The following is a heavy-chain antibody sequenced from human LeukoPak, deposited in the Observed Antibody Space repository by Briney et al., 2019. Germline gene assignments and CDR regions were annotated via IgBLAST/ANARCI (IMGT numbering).Heavy chain of an antibody. D-gene: IGHD1-20*01. Sequence: SETLSLTCAVSGYSISSGYYWGWIRQPPGKGLEWIGSIYYSGSTYYNPSLKSRVTISVDTSKNQFSLKLSSVTAADTAVYYCARQPSDRITGTTGGQFDYWGQGTLVTVSS. V-gene: IGHV4-38-2*01. CDR2: IYYSGST. CDR3: ARQPSDRITGTTGGQFDY. J-gene: IGHJ4*02. CDR1: GYSISSGYY.